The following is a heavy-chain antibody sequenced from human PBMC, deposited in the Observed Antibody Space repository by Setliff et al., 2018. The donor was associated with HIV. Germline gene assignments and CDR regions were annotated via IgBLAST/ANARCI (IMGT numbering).Heavy chain of an antibody. Sequence: NPSETLSLTCAVYGGSFSGYYWSWIRQPPGKGLEWIGEINHGGSTDSNPSLKSRVTISVDTSKNQFSLNLTSVTAADTAVYYCARVASYDFWSGYLHYFYYWGQGTPVTVSS. CDR1: GGSFSGYY. CDR3: ARVASYDFWSGYLHYFYY. V-gene: IGHV4-34*01. D-gene: IGHD3-3*01. CDR2: INHGGST. J-gene: IGHJ4*02.